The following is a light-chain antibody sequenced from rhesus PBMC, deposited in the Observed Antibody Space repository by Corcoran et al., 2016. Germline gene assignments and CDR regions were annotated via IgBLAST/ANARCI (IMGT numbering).Light chain of an antibody. CDR3: QQYNDLLWT. J-gene: IGKJ1*01. CDR2: SAY. CDR1: QNVGSY. V-gene: IGKV3-40*01. Sequence: EIVMTQSPATLSLSPGETATLSCRASQNVGSYLAWYQQKPGQAPKLLVHSAYFRATGIPDRFSGSGSRTYFTLTINSLEPEDVGVYHCQQYNDLLWTFGQGTKVEIK.